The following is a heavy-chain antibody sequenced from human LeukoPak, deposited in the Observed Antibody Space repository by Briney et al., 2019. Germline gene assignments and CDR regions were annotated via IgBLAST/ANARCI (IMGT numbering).Heavy chain of an antibody. CDR1: GFTFDDYA. J-gene: IGHJ4*02. CDR3: AKGLTYYYDSSGFLPFDY. CDR2: ISWNSGSI. V-gene: IGHV3-9*01. Sequence: GGSLRLSCAASGFTFDDYAMHWVRQAPGKGLEWVSGISWNSGSIGYADSVKGRFTISRDNAKYSLYLQMNSLRAEDTALYYCAKGLTYYYDSSGFLPFDYWGQGTLVTVSS. D-gene: IGHD3-22*01.